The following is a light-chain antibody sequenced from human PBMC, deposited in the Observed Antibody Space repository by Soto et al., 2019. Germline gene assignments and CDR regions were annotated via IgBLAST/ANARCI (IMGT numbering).Light chain of an antibody. Sequence: QSALTQPASMYGSPGQSITISCTGTSSDVGGYNYVSWYRQHPGKAPKLMIYDVNNRPSGVSNRFSGSKSGKTASLTISGLQAEDEAEYYCSSHSSSSTLVVFGGGTKLTVL. CDR2: DVN. V-gene: IGLV2-14*03. CDR1: SSDVGGYNY. CDR3: SSHSSSSTLVV. J-gene: IGLJ2*01.